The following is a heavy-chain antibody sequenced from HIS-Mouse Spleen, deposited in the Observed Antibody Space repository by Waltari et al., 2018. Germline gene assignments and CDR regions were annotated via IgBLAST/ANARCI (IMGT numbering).Heavy chain of an antibody. V-gene: IGHV4-39*07. CDR2: IYYSGSH. J-gene: IGHJ2*01. Sequence: QLQLQESGPGLVKPSETLSLTCTVSGGSISSSSYYWGWIRQPPGKGLEWIGSIYYSGSHYHKPSLKSRVTISVDASTKQFSRKLSSVTAADTAVYDCAREIPYSSGWYDWYFDLWGRGTLVTVSS. CDR1: GGSISSSSYY. CDR3: AREIPYSSGWYDWYFDL. D-gene: IGHD6-13*01.